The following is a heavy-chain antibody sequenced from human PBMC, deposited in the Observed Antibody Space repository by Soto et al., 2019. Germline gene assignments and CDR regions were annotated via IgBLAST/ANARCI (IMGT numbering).Heavy chain of an antibody. V-gene: IGHV3-74*01. CDR3: ARVGNLRRKFAY. Sequence: GGSLRLSCAASGFTFSSYGMHWVRQAPGKGLVWVSRINSDGSSTSYADSVKGRFTISRDNAKNTLYLQMNSLRAEDTAVYYCARVGNLRRKFAYGGQGTLVTVPS. J-gene: IGHJ4*02. CDR1: GFTFSSYG. D-gene: IGHD4-4*01. CDR2: INSDGSST.